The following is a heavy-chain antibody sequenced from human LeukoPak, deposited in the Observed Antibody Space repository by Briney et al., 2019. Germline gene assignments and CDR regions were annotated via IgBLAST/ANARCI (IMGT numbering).Heavy chain of an antibody. J-gene: IGHJ4*02. D-gene: IGHD3-22*01. CDR1: GGSISSSSYY. CDR3: ARDLGYYDSSGYVDY. V-gene: IGHV4-39*07. Sequence: SETLSLTCTVSGGSISSSSYYWGWIRQPPGKGLEWIGSIYYSGSTYYNPSLKSRVTISVDTSKNQFSLKLSSVTAADTAVYYCARDLGYYDSSGYVDYWGQGTLVTVSS. CDR2: IYYSGST.